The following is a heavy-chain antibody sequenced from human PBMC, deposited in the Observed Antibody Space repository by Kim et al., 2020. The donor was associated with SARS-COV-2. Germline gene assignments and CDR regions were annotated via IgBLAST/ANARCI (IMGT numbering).Heavy chain of an antibody. D-gene: IGHD3-10*01. CDR1: GFTFSSYG. CDR2: IWYDGSNK. Sequence: LSLTCAASGFTFSSYGMHWVRQAPGKGLEWVAVIWYDGSNKYYADSVKGRFTISRDNSKNTLYLQMNSLRAEDTAVYYCARESRFGELLSALDYWGQ. J-gene: IGHJ4*02. V-gene: IGHV3-33*01. CDR3: ARESRFGELLSALDY.